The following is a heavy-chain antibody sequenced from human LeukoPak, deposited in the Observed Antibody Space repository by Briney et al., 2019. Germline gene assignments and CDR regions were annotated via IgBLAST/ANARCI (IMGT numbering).Heavy chain of an antibody. D-gene: IGHD3-10*01. CDR1: GFTFSSYG. J-gene: IGHJ5*02. CDR2: ISGSGGST. CDR3: ARTQVLWFVGNWFDP. V-gene: IGHV3-23*01. Sequence: GGSLRLSCAASGFTFSSYGMSWVRQAPGKGLEWVSAISGSGGSTYYADSVKGRFTISRDNSKNSLYLQMNSLRAEDTAVYYCARTQVLWFVGNWFDPWGQGTLVTVSS.